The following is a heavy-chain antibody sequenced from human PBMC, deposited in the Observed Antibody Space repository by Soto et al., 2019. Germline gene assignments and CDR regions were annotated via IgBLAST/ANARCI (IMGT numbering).Heavy chain of an antibody. V-gene: IGHV1-69*01. D-gene: IGHD3-10*01. CDR2: IIPIFGTA. J-gene: IGHJ4*02. CDR3: ARRDSHGFFRYFDN. Sequence: QAQLEQSGGEVKKPGSSVKVSCKASRVAFSKFIVTWVRQAPGLGLEWVGGIIPIFGTANYAQKFQGRVTITADESTSTSYMEVNNLRSEDTAVYYCARRDSHGFFRYFDNWGQGTLVTVSS. CDR1: RVAFSKFI.